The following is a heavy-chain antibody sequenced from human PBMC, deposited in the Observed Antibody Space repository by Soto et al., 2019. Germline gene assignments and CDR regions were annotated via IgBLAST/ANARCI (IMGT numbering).Heavy chain of an antibody. CDR2: LIPILGIA. J-gene: IGHJ5*02. CDR3: ASSPVTPAYWFDP. D-gene: IGHD4-17*01. Sequence: QVQLVQSGAEVKKPGSSVKVSCKASGGTFSSYTISWVRQAPGQGLEWMGRLIPILGIAIYAQKFQGRVTITADKSTTTAYFDLSSLRTEDTAVYYCASSPVTPAYWFDPWGQGTLVAFSS. V-gene: IGHV1-69*02. CDR1: GGTFSSYT.